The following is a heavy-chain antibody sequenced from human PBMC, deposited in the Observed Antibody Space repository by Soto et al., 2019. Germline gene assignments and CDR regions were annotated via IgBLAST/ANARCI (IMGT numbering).Heavy chain of an antibody. Sequence: QVQLVESGGGLVKPGGSLRLSCAASGFTFSDYYMSWIRQAPGKGLEWVSYISSSGSTIYYADSVKGRFTISRDNAKNALYLHMNSLRAEDTAVYYCASLYGSGSYFGYYYGMDVWGQGTTVTVSS. CDR1: GFTFSDYY. CDR3: ASLYGSGSYFGYYYGMDV. CDR2: ISSSGSTI. J-gene: IGHJ6*02. D-gene: IGHD3-10*01. V-gene: IGHV3-11*01.